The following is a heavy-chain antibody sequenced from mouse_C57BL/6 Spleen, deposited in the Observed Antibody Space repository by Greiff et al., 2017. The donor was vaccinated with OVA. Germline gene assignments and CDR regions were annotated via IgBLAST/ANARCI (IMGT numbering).Heavy chain of an antibody. D-gene: IGHD1-1*01. J-gene: IGHJ2*01. Sequence: QVQLQQPGAELVMPGASVKLSCKASGYTFTSYWMHWVKQRPGQGLEWIGEIDPSDSYTNYNQKFKGKSTLTVDKSSSTAYMQLSSLTSEDSAVYYCARILYYGSSYDYFDYWGQGTTLTVSS. V-gene: IGHV1-69*01. CDR1: GYTFTSYW. CDR3: ARILYYGSSYDYFDY. CDR2: IDPSDSYT.